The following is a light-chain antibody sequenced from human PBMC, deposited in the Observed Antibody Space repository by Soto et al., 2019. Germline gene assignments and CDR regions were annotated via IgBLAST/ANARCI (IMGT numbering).Light chain of an antibody. V-gene: IGKV1-5*03. J-gene: IGKJ2*01. CDR2: KAS. CDR3: QQNNRLYT. Sequence: DIQMTQSPSTLSASVGERVTLTCRASQSISSWLAWYQQKPGKAPKLLIYKASRLDSGVPTRFSGSGSGTVFPITSSSLPADYVANYCRQQNNRLYTFGQGTKLEIK. CDR1: QSISSW.